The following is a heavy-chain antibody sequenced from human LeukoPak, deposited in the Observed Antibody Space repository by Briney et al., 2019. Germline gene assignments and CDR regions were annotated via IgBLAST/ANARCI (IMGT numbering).Heavy chain of an antibody. CDR1: GFTFSSYA. Sequence: GGSLRLSCAASGFTFSSYAMSWVRQAPGKGLEWVSAISGSGGSTYYADSVKGRFTISRDNSKNTLYLQMNSLRAEDTAVYYCAKGLESGFLEWLLDAFDIWGQGTMVTVSS. CDR2: ISGSGGST. D-gene: IGHD3-3*01. V-gene: IGHV3-23*01. J-gene: IGHJ3*02. CDR3: AKGLESGFLEWLLDAFDI.